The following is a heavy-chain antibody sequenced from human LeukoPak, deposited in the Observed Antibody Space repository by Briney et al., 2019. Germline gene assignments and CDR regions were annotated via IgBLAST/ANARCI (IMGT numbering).Heavy chain of an antibody. Sequence: SETLSLTCTVSGGSISSSSYYWGWIRQPPGKGLEWIGSIYYSGSTYYNPSLKSRVTISVDTSKNQFSLKLSSVTAADTAVYYCARVGTQLWFGELRGSDYWGQGTLVTVS. D-gene: IGHD3-10*01. V-gene: IGHV4-39*07. J-gene: IGHJ4*02. CDR1: GGSISSSSYY. CDR2: IYYSGST. CDR3: ARVGTQLWFGELRGSDY.